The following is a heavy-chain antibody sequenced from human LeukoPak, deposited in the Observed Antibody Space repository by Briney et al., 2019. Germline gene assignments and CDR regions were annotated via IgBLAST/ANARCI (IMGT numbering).Heavy chain of an antibody. D-gene: IGHD3-10*01. CDR2: IYSGDSDT. V-gene: IGHV5-51*01. CDR1: GYSFTSYW. Sequence: GESLKISCKGSGYSFTSYWIGWVRQMPGKGLEWMGIIYSGDSDTRYSPSFRGQVTISADKSINTAYLQWSSLKASDTAMYYCARRSHYYGSGSPSDAFDIWGQGTMLTVSS. J-gene: IGHJ3*02. CDR3: ARRSHYYGSGSPSDAFDI.